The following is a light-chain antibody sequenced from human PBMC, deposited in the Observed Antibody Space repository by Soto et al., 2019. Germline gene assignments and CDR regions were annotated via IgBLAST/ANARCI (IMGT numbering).Light chain of an antibody. Sequence: DIVMTQTPLSLSVTPGQPASISCKSSQSLLNSGGKTYFYWYLQKPGQPPQLLIYEVSNRFSGVPDRVSGSGSGTDFTLNISRVEAEDVGFYYCLQTTQFPLTFGQGTKVDIK. CDR2: EVS. CDR3: LQTTQFPLT. J-gene: IGKJ1*01. CDR1: QSLLNSGGKTY. V-gene: IGKV2D-29*01.